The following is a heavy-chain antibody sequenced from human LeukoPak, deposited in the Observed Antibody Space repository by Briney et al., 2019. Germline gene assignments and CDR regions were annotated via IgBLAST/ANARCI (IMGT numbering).Heavy chain of an antibody. CDR3: ARDGSSGLDY. J-gene: IGHJ4*02. D-gene: IGHD6-19*01. CDR1: GFTFSTYA. Sequence: GGSLRLSCAASGFTFSTYAMSWVRQAPGKGLEWVSCINGRGVSTYYAGSVKGRFTISRHNSKNTLYLQMNSLRAEDTAVYYCARDGSSGLDYWGQGTLVTVSS. V-gene: IGHV3-23*01. CDR2: INGRGVST.